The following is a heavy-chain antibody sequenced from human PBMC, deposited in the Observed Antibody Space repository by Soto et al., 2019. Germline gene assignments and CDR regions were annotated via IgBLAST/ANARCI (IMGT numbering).Heavy chain of an antibody. CDR3: ARGLYSSTRIYGMDV. CDR1: GYTFTGYY. Sequence: ASVKVSCKASGYTFTGYYMHWVRQAPGQGLEWMGWINPNSGGTNYAQKFQGWVTMTRDTSISTAYMELSRLRSDDTAVYYCARGLYSSTRIYGMDVWGQGTTVTVSS. V-gene: IGHV1-2*04. CDR2: INPNSGGT. D-gene: IGHD6-13*01. J-gene: IGHJ6*02.